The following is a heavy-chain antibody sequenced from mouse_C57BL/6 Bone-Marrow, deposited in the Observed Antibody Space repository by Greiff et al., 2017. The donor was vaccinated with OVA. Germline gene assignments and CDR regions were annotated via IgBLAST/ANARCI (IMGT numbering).Heavy chain of an antibody. V-gene: IGHV5-16*01. D-gene: IGHD3-2*02. J-gene: IGHJ2*01. CDR1: GFTFSDYY. CDR3: ARDRCSSGYCDY. Sequence: EVHLVESEGGLVQPGRSMKLSCTASGFTFSDYYMAWVRQVPEKGLEWVANINYDGSSTYYLAPLTSRFIISRDNAKNILYLQMSSLKSEDTATYCGARDRCSSGYCDYWGQGTTLTVSA. CDR2: INYDGSST.